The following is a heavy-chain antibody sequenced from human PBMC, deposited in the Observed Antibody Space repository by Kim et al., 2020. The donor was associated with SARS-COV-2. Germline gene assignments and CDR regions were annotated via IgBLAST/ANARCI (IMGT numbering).Heavy chain of an antibody. V-gene: IGHV3-64D*09. Sequence: GGSLRLSCSASGFTFSSYAMHWVRQAPGKGLEYVSAISSNGGSTYYADSVKGRFTISRDNSKNTLYLQMSSLRAEDTAVYYCVKGSESSSSWLGRYYYYGMDVWGQGTTVTVSS. J-gene: IGHJ6*02. CDR2: ISSNGGST. CDR3: VKGSESSSSWLGRYYYYGMDV. CDR1: GFTFSSYA. D-gene: IGHD6-13*01.